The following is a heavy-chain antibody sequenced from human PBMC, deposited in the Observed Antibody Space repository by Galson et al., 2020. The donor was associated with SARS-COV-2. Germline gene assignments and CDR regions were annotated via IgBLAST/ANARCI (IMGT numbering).Heavy chain of an antibody. Sequence: SETLSLTCTVSGGSISSGGYYWSWIRQHPGKGLEWIGYISYSGSTYYNPSLKSRVTISVDTSKNQFSLKLSSLTAADTAVYYCARVLITFGGVIVFDYWGQGTLVTVSS. J-gene: IGHJ4*02. V-gene: IGHV4-31*03. CDR2: ISYSGST. CDR1: GGSISSGGYY. D-gene: IGHD3-16*02. CDR3: ARVLITFGGVIVFDY.